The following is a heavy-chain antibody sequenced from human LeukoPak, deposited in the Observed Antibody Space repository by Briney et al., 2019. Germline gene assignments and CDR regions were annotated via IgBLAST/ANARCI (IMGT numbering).Heavy chain of an antibody. CDR3: ARDGHSRGAFDI. D-gene: IGHD2-15*01. V-gene: IGHV1-2*02. CDR2: IYPKNGDT. Sequence: ASVKVSCKASGYTFTAYYLHWVRQAPGQGLEWMGWIYPKNGDTNFAQKFQGRVTMTRDTSITTTYMELNRLRSDDTAVYYCARDGHSRGAFDIWGQGTMVTVSS. CDR1: GYTFTAYY. J-gene: IGHJ3*02.